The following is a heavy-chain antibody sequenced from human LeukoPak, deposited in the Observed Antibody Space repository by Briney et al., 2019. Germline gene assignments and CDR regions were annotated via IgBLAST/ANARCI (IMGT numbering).Heavy chain of an antibody. V-gene: IGHV4-59*08. J-gene: IGHJ4*02. CDR2: IYYSGST. D-gene: IGHD6-13*01. Sequence: PSETLSLTCTVSGGSISSYYWSWIRQPPGKGLEWIGYIYYSGSTNYNPSLKSRVTISVDTSKNQFSLKLSSVTAADTAVYYCARHGRDRYSSSWYYYFDYWGQGTLVTVSS. CDR1: GGSISSYY. CDR3: ARHGRDRYSSSWYYYFDY.